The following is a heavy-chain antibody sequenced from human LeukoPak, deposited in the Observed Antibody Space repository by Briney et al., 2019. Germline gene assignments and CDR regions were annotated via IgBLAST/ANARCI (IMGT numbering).Heavy chain of an antibody. Sequence: GASVKVSCKASGYTFTGYYMHWVRQTPGQGLEWMGWINPNSGGTNYAQKFQGRVTTTRDTTISTAYMELTRLRSDDTAGYYCARGSGGSGSYSLWGYYYYGMDVWGQGTTVTVSS. D-gene: IGHD3-10*01. CDR2: INPNSGGT. CDR1: GYTFTGYY. V-gene: IGHV1-2*02. CDR3: ARGSGGSGSYSLWGYYYYGMDV. J-gene: IGHJ6*02.